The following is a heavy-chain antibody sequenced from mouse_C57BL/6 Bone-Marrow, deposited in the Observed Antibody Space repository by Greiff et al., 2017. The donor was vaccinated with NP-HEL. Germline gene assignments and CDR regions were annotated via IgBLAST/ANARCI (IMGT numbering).Heavy chain of an antibody. Sequence: EVKLVESGEGLVKPGGSLKLSCAASGFTFSSYAMSWVRQTPEKRLEWVAYISSGGDYIYYADTVTGRFTISRDNARNTLYLQMSSLKSEDTAMYYCTRDGYYVRFAYWGQGTLVTVSA. CDR2: ISSGGDYI. CDR1: GFTFSSYA. J-gene: IGHJ3*01. V-gene: IGHV5-9-1*02. CDR3: TRDGYYVRFAY. D-gene: IGHD2-3*01.